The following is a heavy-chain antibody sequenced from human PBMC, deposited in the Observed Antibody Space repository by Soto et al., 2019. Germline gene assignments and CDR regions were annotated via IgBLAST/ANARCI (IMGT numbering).Heavy chain of an antibody. CDR1: GFSLSTTALG. D-gene: IGHD3-16*01. J-gene: IGHJ4*02. CDR2: IYGDDEK. Sequence: QITLKESGPALVKPTQTLTLTCTFSGFSLSTTALGVGWIRQPPGEALEWVALIYGDDEKRYSPSLKSRITIPKDTSKNQVVLTRANMDPVDTATYYCAYRLKGGGYFQYWGQGILVTVSS. CDR3: AYRLKGGGYFQY. V-gene: IGHV2-5*02.